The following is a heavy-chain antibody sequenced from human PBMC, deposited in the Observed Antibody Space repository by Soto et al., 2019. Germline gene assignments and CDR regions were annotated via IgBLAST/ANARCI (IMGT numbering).Heavy chain of an antibody. J-gene: IGHJ6*02. D-gene: IGHD6-19*01. CDR1: GFTFSSYS. V-gene: IGHV3-48*02. CDR2: ISSSSSTI. CDR3: VRVEEQWHDGDYYYGMDV. Sequence: PGGSLRLSCAASGFTFSSYSMNWVRQAPGKGLEWVSYISSSSSTIYYADSVKGRFTISRDNAKNSLYLQMNSLRDEDTAVYYCVRVEEQWHDGDYYYGMDVWGQGTTVTVSS.